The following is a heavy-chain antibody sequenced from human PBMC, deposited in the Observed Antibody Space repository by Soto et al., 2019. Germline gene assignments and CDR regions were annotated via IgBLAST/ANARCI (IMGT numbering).Heavy chain of an antibody. Sequence: PSETLPLTCTVSGGSISNYYWSWIRQPQGKGLEWIGYIYYSGSTNYNPSLKSRVTISVDTSKNQFSLKLISVTAADTAVYYCARSDGRYWGQGTLVTVSS. CDR1: GGSISNYY. J-gene: IGHJ4*02. V-gene: IGHV4-59*01. CDR2: IYYSGST. CDR3: ARSDGRY.